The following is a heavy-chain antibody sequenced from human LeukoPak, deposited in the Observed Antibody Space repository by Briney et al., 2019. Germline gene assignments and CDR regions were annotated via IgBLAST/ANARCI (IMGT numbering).Heavy chain of an antibody. CDR2: ISYDGSNK. Sequence: GRSLRLSCAASGFTFSSYAMHWVRQAPGKGLEWVAVISYDGSNKYYADSVKGRLTISRDNSKNTLYLQMNSLRAEDTAVYYCARNAYYDILTGYNYYFDYWGQGTLVTVSS. J-gene: IGHJ4*02. CDR1: GFTFSSYA. D-gene: IGHD3-9*01. V-gene: IGHV3-30-3*01. CDR3: ARNAYYDILTGYNYYFDY.